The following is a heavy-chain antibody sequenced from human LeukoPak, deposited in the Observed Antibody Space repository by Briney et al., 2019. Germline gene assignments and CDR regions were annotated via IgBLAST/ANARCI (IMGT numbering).Heavy chain of an antibody. CDR2: INHSGST. D-gene: IGHD3-22*01. J-gene: IGHJ4*02. CDR1: GGSFSGYY. V-gene: IGHV4-34*01. Sequence: SETLSLTCAVYGGSFSGYYWSWIRQPPGKGLEWIGEINHSGSTNYNPSLKSRVTISVDTSKNQFSLKLSSVTAADTAVYYCAITYYYDSSGFYSFETAFDYWGQGTLVTVSS. CDR3: AITYYYDSSGFYSFETAFDY.